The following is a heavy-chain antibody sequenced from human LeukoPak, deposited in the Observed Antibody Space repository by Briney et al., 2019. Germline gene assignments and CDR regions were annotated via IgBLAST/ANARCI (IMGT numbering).Heavy chain of an antibody. CDR3: ARSPPNYGDYVDYYYYMDV. CDR2: MSANSGNA. V-gene: IGHV1-8*03. Sequence: GASVKVSCKASGYTFTSYGINWVRQATGQGLEWMGWMSANSGNAGYAQKFQGRVTFTTDTSISTAYMELNSLRSEDTALYYCARSPPNYGDYVDYYYYMDVWGKGTTVTVSS. CDR1: GYTFTSYG. D-gene: IGHD4-17*01. J-gene: IGHJ6*03.